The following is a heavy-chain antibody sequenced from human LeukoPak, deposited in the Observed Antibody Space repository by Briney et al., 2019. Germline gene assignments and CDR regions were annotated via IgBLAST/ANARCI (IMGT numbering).Heavy chain of an antibody. Sequence: GGSLRLSCAASGFTVSSNFMSWVRQAPEKGLEWVSVMYSDGSTYYADSVKGRFTISRDNSKNTLYLQMNSLRADDTAVYYCAKGRGSWPCYFDYWGQGTLVTVSS. CDR2: MYSDGST. D-gene: IGHD6-13*01. CDR3: AKGRGSWPCYFDY. V-gene: IGHV3-53*01. J-gene: IGHJ4*02. CDR1: GFTVSSNF.